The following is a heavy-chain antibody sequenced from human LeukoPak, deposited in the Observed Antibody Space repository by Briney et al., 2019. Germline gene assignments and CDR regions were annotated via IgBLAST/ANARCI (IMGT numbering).Heavy chain of an antibody. CDR1: GGSFSNYY. J-gene: IGHJ4*02. CDR2: INHRGGT. CDR3: ARGQTPSSWYPDY. D-gene: IGHD6-13*01. Sequence: SETLSLTCAVYGGSFSNYYWSWIRQPPGKGLEWIGEINHRGGTNSNPSLKSRVTLSVDTSKTQFSLRLSSVTAADTAVYYCARGQTPSSWYPDYWGQGTLVTVSS. V-gene: IGHV4-34*01.